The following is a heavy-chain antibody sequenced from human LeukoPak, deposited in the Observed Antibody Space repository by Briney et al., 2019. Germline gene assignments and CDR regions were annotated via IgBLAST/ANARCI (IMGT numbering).Heavy chain of an antibody. J-gene: IGHJ6*02. D-gene: IGHD5-12*01. CDR2: ISYDGSNK. V-gene: IGHV3-30-3*01. CDR3: ARDGPDRGYYYYGMDV. Sequence: GGSLRLSCAPSGFTFSSYAMHWVRQAPGKGLEWVAVISYDGSNKYYADSVKGRFTISRDNSKNTLYLQMNSLRAEDTAVYYCARDGPDRGYYYYGMDVWGQGTTVTVSS. CDR1: GFTFSSYA.